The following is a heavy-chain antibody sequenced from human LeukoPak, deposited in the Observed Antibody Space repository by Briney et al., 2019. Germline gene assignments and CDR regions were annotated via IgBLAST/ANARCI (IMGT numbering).Heavy chain of an antibody. CDR3: ARDRGDYGSGVDY. J-gene: IGHJ4*02. Sequence: GASVKVSCKASGYTFTGYYMHWVRQAPGQGLEWMGWINPNSGGTNYAQKFQGRVTMTRDTSISTAYMELSRLRSDDTAVYYCARDRGDYGSGVDYWGQGTLVTVSS. CDR2: INPNSGGT. V-gene: IGHV1-2*02. D-gene: IGHD3-10*01. CDR1: GYTFTGYY.